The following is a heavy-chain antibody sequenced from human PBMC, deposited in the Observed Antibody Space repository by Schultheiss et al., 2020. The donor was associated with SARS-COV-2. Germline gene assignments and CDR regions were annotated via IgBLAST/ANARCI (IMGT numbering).Heavy chain of an antibody. J-gene: IGHJ3*02. V-gene: IGHV2-5*01. Sequence: SGPTLVKPTQTPTLTCTFSGFSLSTSGVGVGWIRQPPGKALEWLALIYWNDDKRYSPSLKSRLTITKDTSKNQVVLTMTNMDPVDTATYYCARACSSTSCYTVGAFDIWGQGTMVTVAS. D-gene: IGHD2-2*02. CDR2: IYWNDDK. CDR1: GFSLSTSGVG. CDR3: ARACSSTSCYTVGAFDI.